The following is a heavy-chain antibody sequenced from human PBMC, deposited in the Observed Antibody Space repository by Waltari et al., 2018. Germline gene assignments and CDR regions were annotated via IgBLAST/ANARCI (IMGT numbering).Heavy chain of an antibody. CDR2: IRYDGSNK. Sequence: QVQLVESGGGVVQPGGSLRLSCAASGFTFSNYGMHWVRQAPGKGLEWVAFIRYDGSNKYYADSVKGRFTISRDNSKNTLYLQMNSLRAEDTAVYYCAKGIVATINGGLDYWGQGTLVTVSS. V-gene: IGHV3-30*02. J-gene: IGHJ4*02. D-gene: IGHD5-12*01. CDR1: GFTFSNYG. CDR3: AKGIVATINGGLDY.